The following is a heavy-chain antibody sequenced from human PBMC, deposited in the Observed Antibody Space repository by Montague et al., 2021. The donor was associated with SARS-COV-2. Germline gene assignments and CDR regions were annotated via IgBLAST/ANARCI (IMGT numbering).Heavy chain of an antibody. CDR2: INQDETAK. V-gene: IGHV3-7*01. CDR3: ARSPRGSGTGWLDY. Sequence: SRRLSFAASGFTSGDYQMTWVRQAPGKGLQWVANINQDETAKTYVNSVKGRFTISRDNAKNSLILQMNSLKDEDTAVYYCARSPRGSGTGWLDYWGQGTLVTVSS. J-gene: IGHJ4*02. CDR1: GFTSGDYQ. D-gene: IGHD3/OR15-3a*01.